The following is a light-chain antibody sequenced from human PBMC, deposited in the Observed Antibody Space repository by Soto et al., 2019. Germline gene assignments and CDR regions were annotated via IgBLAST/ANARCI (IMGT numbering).Light chain of an antibody. J-gene: IGLJ3*02. V-gene: IGLV2-23*01. CDR2: EGS. CDR1: RSDVGSYNL. CDR3: CSYAGSWV. Sequence: QSARTQPASVSGSPGQSITISCTGTRSDVGSYNLVSWYQQHPGKAPKLMIYEGSKRPSGVSNRFSGSKSGNTASLTISGLQAEDEADYYCCSYAGSWVFGGGTKLTVL.